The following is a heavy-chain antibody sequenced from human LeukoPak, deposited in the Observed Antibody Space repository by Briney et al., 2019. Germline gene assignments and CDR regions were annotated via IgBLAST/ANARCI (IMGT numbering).Heavy chain of an antibody. D-gene: IGHD3-22*01. CDR1: GFTFSSYG. CDR3: AKDYYDSSGHADPYYFDY. V-gene: IGHV3-30*18. J-gene: IGHJ4*02. CDR2: ISYDGSKK. Sequence: PGGSLRLSCAASGFTFSSYGMHWVRQGPGKGLEWVAVISYDGSKKYYADSVKGRFTISRDNSQNTLYLQMNSLRAEDTAVYYCAKDYYDSSGHADPYYFDYWGQGTLVTVSP.